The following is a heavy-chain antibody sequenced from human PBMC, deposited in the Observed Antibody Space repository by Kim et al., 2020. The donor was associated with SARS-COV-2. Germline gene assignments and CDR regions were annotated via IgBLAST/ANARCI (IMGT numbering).Heavy chain of an antibody. Sequence: SETLSLTCTVSGGSISSGGYYWSWIRQHPGKGLEWIGYIDYSGSTYYNPSLKSRVTISVDTSKNQFSLKLSSVTAADTAVYYCARDIGITMVVVVTGWFDPWGQGTLVTVSS. CDR1: GGSISSGGYY. CDR2: IDYSGST. V-gene: IGHV4-31*03. CDR3: ARDIGITMVVVVTGWFDP. J-gene: IGHJ5*02. D-gene: IGHD3-22*01.